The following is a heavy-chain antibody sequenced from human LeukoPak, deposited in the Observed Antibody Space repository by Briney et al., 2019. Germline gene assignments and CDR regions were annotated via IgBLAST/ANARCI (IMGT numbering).Heavy chain of an antibody. CDR2: IYYSGTS. D-gene: IGHD5-24*01. V-gene: IGHV4-39*01. CDR3: ASLFDNFPENRFDY. CDR1: GGFFSSTTYF. Sequence: SETLSLTCTVSGGFFSSTTYFWAWIRQPPGKGLQWLGTIYYSGTSYFNSSLETRVTRSVDTSKNQFPLRLTSVTAADTAVYYFASLFDNFPENRFDYWGRGTLVTVSS. J-gene: IGHJ4*02.